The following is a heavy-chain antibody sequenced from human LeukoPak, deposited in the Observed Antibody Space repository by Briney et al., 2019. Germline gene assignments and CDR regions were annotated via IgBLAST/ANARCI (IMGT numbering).Heavy chain of an antibody. V-gene: IGHV3-9*01. Sequence: GGSLRLSCAASGFTLDNYDMHWVRQAPGKGLEWVSGITWNSGGIGYADSVKGRFTISRDNAKNSLYLQMNSLRAEDTALYYCAKGYGDYYYYYGMDVWGLGTTVTVS. D-gene: IGHD4-17*01. CDR2: ITWNSGGI. J-gene: IGHJ6*02. CDR1: GFTLDNYD. CDR3: AKGYGDYYYYYGMDV.